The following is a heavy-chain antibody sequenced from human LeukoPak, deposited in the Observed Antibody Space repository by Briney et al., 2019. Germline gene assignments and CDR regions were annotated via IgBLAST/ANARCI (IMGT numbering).Heavy chain of an antibody. D-gene: IGHD6-19*01. Sequence: GGSLRLSCAASGFTFSSYAMSWVRQAPGKGLEWVSAISGSGGSTYYADSVKGRFTISRDNSKNTLYLQMNSLRAEDTAVYYCAKDRGCGSSGCGRGFDYWGQGTLVTVSS. CDR1: GFTFSSYA. J-gene: IGHJ4*02. V-gene: IGHV3-23*01. CDR3: AKDRGCGSSGCGRGFDY. CDR2: ISGSGGST.